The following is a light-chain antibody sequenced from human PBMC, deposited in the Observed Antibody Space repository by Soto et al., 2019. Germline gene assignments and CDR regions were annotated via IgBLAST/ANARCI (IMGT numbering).Light chain of an antibody. CDR1: QSVSVN. J-gene: IGKJ1*01. CDR3: QHYNNWPPWT. Sequence: EIVMTQSPATLSVSPGERATLSCRASQSVSVNLAWYQQKPGQAPRLLIYGASTRATGIPARFSGSGSGTEFTLTISSLQSEEFAVYYCQHYNNWPPWTFGQGNKVEIK. V-gene: IGKV3-15*01. CDR2: GAS.